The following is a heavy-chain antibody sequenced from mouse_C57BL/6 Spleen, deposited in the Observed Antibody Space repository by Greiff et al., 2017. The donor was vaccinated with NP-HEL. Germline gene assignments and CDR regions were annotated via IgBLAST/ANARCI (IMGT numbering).Heavy chain of an antibody. CDR3: AILGYYSNYYFDY. CDR2: IYPGDGDT. Sequence: VQLQQSGPELVKPGASVKISCKASGYAFSSSWMNWVKQRPGKGLEWIGRIYPGDGDTNYNGKFKGQATLTADKASSTAYMQLSSLTSEDSAVYVGAILGYYSNYYFDYWGQGTTLTVSS. CDR1: GYAFSSSW. J-gene: IGHJ2*01. V-gene: IGHV1-82*01. D-gene: IGHD2-5*01.